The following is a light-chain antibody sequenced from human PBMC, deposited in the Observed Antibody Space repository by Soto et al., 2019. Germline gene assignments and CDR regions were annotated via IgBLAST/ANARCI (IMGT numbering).Light chain of an antibody. J-gene: IGLJ2*01. CDR2: EVS. CDR3: HPYTRSSTL. Sequence: QSVLTQPASVSGSPGQSITISCTGTSSDVGGYNYVSWYQQHPGKAPKLMIYEVSNRPSGVSNRFSGSKSGNTASLTISGLPAGDEGEYYLHPYTRSSTLFGGGTKLTVL. V-gene: IGLV2-14*01. CDR1: SSDVGGYNY.